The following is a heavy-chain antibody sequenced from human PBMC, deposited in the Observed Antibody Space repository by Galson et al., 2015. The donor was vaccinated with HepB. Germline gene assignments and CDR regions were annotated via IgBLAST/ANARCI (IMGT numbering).Heavy chain of an antibody. V-gene: IGHV1-69*13. CDR1: GGTFSSYA. D-gene: IGHD3-10*01. Sequence: SVKVSCKASGGTFSSYAISWVRQAPGQGLEWMGGIIPIFGTANYAQKFQGRVTITADESTSTAYMELSSLRSEDTAVYYCARAHYYGSGSYYYYGMDVWGQGTTVTVSS. CDR3: ARAHYYGSGSYYYYGMDV. CDR2: IIPIFGTA. J-gene: IGHJ6*02.